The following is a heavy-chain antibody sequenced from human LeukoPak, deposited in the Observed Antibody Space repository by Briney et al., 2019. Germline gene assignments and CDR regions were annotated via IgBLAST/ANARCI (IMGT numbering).Heavy chain of an antibody. J-gene: IGHJ6*02. V-gene: IGHV4-34*01. CDR1: GGSFSGYF. CDR3: ARGGIAAPTYYYYYGMDV. CDR2: INHSGST. D-gene: IGHD6-13*01. Sequence: SETLSLTCAVYGGSFSGYFWSWIRQPPGKGLEWIGEINHSGSTNYNPSLKSRVTISVDTSKNQFSLKLSSVTAADTAVYYCARGGIAAPTYYYYYGMDVWGQGTTVTVSS.